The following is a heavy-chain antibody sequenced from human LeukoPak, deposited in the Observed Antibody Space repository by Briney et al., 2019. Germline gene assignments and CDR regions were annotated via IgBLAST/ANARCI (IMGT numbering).Heavy chain of an antibody. Sequence: GGSLRLSCAASGFTFSSYWMSWIRQAPGKGLEWVSYISSSGSTIYYADSVKGRFTISRDNAKNSLYLQMNSLRAEDTAVYYCARDSGGCEIGWFDPWGQGTLVTVSS. CDR3: ARDSGGCEIGWFDP. J-gene: IGHJ5*02. CDR2: ISSSGSTI. CDR1: GFTFSSYW. V-gene: IGHV3-11*01. D-gene: IGHD3-10*01.